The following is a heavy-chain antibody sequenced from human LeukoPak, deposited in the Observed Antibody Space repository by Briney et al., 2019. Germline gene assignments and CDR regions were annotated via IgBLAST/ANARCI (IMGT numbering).Heavy chain of an antibody. D-gene: IGHD2-15*01. J-gene: IGHJ3*01. V-gene: IGHV4-34*01. Sequence: SETLSLTCAIYGASLNDYWWTWVRQPPGAGLEWSGEVTDGGYTNYKSSLKSRVSIPVDISKNQFSLRLPSVTAADTAMYFCARITARGGSDDAFDVWGQGTMIIVSS. CDR2: VTDGGYT. CDR3: ARITARGGSDDAFDV. CDR1: GASLNDYW.